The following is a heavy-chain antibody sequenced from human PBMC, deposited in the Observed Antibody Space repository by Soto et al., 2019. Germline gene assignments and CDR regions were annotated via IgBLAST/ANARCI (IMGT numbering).Heavy chain of an antibody. D-gene: IGHD2-2*01. Sequence: QVQLVESGGGLVKPGGSLRLSCAASGFTFSDYYMSWLRQAPGKGLEWVSYISSSSSYTNYADSVKGRFTISRDNAKNSLYLQMNSLRAEDTAVYYCARVKGYCSSTSCYEDYWGQGTLVTVSS. J-gene: IGHJ4*02. CDR2: ISSSSSYT. CDR3: ARVKGYCSSTSCYEDY. CDR1: GFTFSDYY. V-gene: IGHV3-11*06.